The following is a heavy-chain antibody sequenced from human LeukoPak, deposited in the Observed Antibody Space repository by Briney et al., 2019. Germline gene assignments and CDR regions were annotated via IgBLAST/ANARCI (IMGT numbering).Heavy chain of an antibody. CDR2: FYTSANT. CDR3: ARGLRDEERHYGYYYMDV. J-gene: IGHJ6*03. Sequence: SDTLSLTCTVSGDSVSGYYGSWIRQPPGKGLEWIGYFYTSANTNYNPSLKSRVTMSVDTSKNQFSLKLTSVTAADTAVYYCARGLRDEERHYGYYYMDVWGKGITVTVSS. CDR1: GDSVSGYY. V-gene: IGHV4-4*09. D-gene: IGHD3-22*01.